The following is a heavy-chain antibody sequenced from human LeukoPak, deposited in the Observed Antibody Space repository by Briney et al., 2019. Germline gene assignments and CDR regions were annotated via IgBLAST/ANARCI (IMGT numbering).Heavy chain of an antibody. V-gene: IGHV4-4*09. Sequence: SETLSLTCTVPGGSISSYYWSWIRQPPGKGLEWIGYIYTSGSTNYNPSLKSRVTISVDTSKNQFSLKLSSVTAADTAVYYCARHEEQLGWFDPWGQGTLVTVSS. CDR3: ARHEEQLGWFDP. D-gene: IGHD6-13*01. CDR1: GGSISSYY. CDR2: IYTSGST. J-gene: IGHJ5*02.